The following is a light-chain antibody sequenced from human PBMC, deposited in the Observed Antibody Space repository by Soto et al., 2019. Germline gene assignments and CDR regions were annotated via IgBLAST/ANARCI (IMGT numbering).Light chain of an antibody. J-gene: IGLJ2*01. CDR3: QSYDNTYVI. Sequence: NFMLTQPHSVSESPGKTVTISCTRNSGSIASKYVQWYQQRPGSSPTIVIYEDDQRPSGVPDRFSGSIDYSSNSASLTISGLRTDDEADYYCQSYDNTYVIFGGGAKVTV. V-gene: IGLV6-57*01. CDR2: EDD. CDR1: SGSIASKY.